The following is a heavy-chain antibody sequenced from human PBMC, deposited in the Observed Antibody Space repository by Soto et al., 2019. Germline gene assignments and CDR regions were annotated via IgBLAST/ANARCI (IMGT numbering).Heavy chain of an antibody. CDR1: GRSIRSYY. CDR3: ARSDGRY. CDR2: IYYSGST. J-gene: IGHJ4*02. Sequence: SETLSLTCTVSGRSIRSYYWSWIRQPPGKGLEWIGYIYYSGSTNYNPSHKSRVTISVDTSKNQFSLKLSSVTAADTAVYYCARSDGRYWGQGTLVTVSS. V-gene: IGHV4-59*01.